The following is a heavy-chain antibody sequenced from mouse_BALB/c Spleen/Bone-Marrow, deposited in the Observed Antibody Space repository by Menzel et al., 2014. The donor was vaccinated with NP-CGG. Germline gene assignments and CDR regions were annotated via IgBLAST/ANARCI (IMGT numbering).Heavy chain of an antibody. CDR3: ARWGWDRFAY. V-gene: IGHV1-12*01. D-gene: IGHD4-1*01. J-gene: IGHJ3*01. CDR1: GYTFTSYN. Sequence: QVQLKHSGAELVKPGASVKMSCKASGYTFTSYNMHWVKQTPGQGLEWIGAIYPGNGDTSYNQKFKGKATLTADKSSSTAYMQLSSLTSEDSAVYYCARWGWDRFAYWGQGTLVTVSA. CDR2: IYPGNGDT.